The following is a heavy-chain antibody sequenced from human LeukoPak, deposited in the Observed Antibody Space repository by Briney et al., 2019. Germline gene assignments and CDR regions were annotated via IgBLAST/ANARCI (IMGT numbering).Heavy chain of an antibody. J-gene: IGHJ3*02. CDR3: ARDNEGDYGDYYAFDI. V-gene: IGHV1-69*05. CDR2: IIPIFGTA. CDR1: GGTFSSYA. D-gene: IGHD4-17*01. Sequence: SVKVSCKASGGTFSSYAISWVRQAPGQGLEWMGRIIPIFGTANYAQKFQGRVTITTDESTSTAYMELSSLRSEDTAVYYCARDNEGDYGDYYAFDIWGPGTMVTVSS.